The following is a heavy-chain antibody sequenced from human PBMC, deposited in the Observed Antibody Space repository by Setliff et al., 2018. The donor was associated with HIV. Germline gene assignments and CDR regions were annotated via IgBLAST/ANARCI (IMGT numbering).Heavy chain of an antibody. CDR3: AAYRGADRGYYYYMDV. CDR1: GGSISSYY. D-gene: IGHD4-4*01. CDR2: IYYSGST. V-gene: IGHV4-59*08. Sequence: SETLSLTCTVSGGSISSYYWSWIRQPPGKGLEWIGYIYYSGSTNYNPSLKSRVTISVDTSKNQFSLKLSSVTAADTAVYYCAAYRGADRGYYYYMDVWGQGTPVTVSS. J-gene: IGHJ6*03.